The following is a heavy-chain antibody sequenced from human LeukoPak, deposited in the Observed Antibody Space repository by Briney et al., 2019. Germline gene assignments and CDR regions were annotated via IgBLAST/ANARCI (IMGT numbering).Heavy chain of an antibody. CDR3: AKQTYYYDSSGYYYLYYFDY. V-gene: IGHV3-23*01. Sequence: GGSLRLSCAASGFTFSSYAMSWVRQAPGKGLEWVSAISGSGGSTYYADSVKGRFTISRDNSKNTLYLQMNSLRAEDTAVYYCAKQTYYYDSSGYYYLYYFDYWGQGTLVTVSP. CDR2: ISGSGGST. CDR1: GFTFSSYA. D-gene: IGHD3-22*01. J-gene: IGHJ4*02.